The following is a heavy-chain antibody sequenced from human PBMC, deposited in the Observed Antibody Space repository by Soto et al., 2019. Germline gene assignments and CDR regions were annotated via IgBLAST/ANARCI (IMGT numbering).Heavy chain of an antibody. V-gene: IGHV1-69*12. CDR3: SSGIQLWLRRINNGYSG. CDR2: IIPMFGTA. Sequence: QVQLVQSGAEVKKPESSVKVSCKAPGGTFSTYAISWVRQAPGQGLEWMGGIIPMFGTANYAQRFQDRVTITAAESTNTVYMELSSRRSQYTAVYFCSSGIQLWLRRINNGYSGWGQGTLVTVSS. D-gene: IGHD5-18*01. CDR1: GGTFSTYA. J-gene: IGHJ4*02.